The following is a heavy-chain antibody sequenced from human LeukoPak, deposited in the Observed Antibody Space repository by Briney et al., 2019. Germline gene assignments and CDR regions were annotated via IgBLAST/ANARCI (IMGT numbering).Heavy chain of an antibody. D-gene: IGHD6-13*01. CDR2: IRYDGSNK. CDR1: GFTFSSYG. V-gene: IGHV3-30*02. Sequence: PGGSLRLSCAASGFTFSSYGMHWVRQAPGKGLEWVAFIRYDGSNKYYADSVKGRFTISRDNSPNQLYMQMNSLRAEDTAVYYCAKDLHADPKYSSRLYYFPNWGQGTLVTVSS. CDR3: AKDLHADPKYSSRLYYFPN. J-gene: IGHJ1*01.